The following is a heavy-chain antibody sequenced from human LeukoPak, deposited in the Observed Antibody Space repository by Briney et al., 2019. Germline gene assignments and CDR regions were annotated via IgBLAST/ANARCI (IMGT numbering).Heavy chain of an antibody. V-gene: IGHV4-30-2*01. CDR1: GGSISSGGYY. D-gene: IGHD4-11*01. CDR2: IYHSGST. Sequence: PSETLSLTCTVSGGSISSGGYYWSWIRQPPGKGLEWIGYIYHSGSTYYNPSLKSRVTISVDRSKNQFSLKLSSVTAADTAVYYCASLNNDYLFDFENWGQGTLVTVSS. CDR3: ASLNNDYLFDFEN. J-gene: IGHJ4*02.